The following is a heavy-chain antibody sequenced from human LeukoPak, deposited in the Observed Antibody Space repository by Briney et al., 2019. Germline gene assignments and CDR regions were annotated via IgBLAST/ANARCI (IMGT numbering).Heavy chain of an antibody. Sequence: GGSLRLSCAASGFTFSSYSMKWVRQAPGKGLEWVSSISSSSSYIYYADSVKGRFTISRDNAKNSLYLQMNSLRAEDTAVYYCARDLELAPIAYCGGDCRGNFDYWGQGTLVTVSS. CDR2: ISSSSSYI. J-gene: IGHJ4*02. CDR1: GFTFSSYS. D-gene: IGHD2-21*02. V-gene: IGHV3-21*01. CDR3: ARDLELAPIAYCGGDCRGNFDY.